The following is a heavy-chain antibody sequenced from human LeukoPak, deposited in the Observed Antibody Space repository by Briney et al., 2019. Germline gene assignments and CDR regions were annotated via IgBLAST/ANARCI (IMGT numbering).Heavy chain of an antibody. CDR1: GGSISSYY. CDR3: ARVKGYYDILTGYYYYYGMDV. CDR2: INHSGST. V-gene: IGHV4-34*01. D-gene: IGHD3-9*01. J-gene: IGHJ6*02. Sequence: SETLSLTCTVSGGSISSYYWSWIRQPPGKGLEWIGEINHSGSTNYNPSLKSRVTISVDTSKNQFSLKLSSVTAADTAVYYCARVKGYYDILTGYYYYYGMDVWGQGTTVTVSS.